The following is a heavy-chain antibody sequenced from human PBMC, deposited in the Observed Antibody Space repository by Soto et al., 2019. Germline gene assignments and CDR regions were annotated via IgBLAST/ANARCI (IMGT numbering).Heavy chain of an antibody. D-gene: IGHD3-10*01. J-gene: IGHJ5*01. CDR2: SYFSGST. CDR3: ASHFPPRHSGSYWFDS. V-gene: IGHV4-59*08. CDR1: GDFNKIYY. Sequence: PSESLSLTCTVSGDFNKIYYWSWIRQPPGKGLEWIGYSYFSGSTNYNPSLKSRVTISVDTSMSQFSLKLNSVTAADTAVYYCASHFPPRHSGSYWFDSCGQGILVTAPQ.